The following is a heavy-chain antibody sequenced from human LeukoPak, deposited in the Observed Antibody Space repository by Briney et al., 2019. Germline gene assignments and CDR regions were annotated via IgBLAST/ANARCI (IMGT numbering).Heavy chain of an antibody. CDR1: GGSIRSYN. V-gene: IGHV4-59*08. CDR2: IDYSGST. D-gene: IGHD4-23*01. CDR3: ARAPNYGGKPFDY. Sequence: SETLSLTCTVSGGSIRSYNWSWIRQTPGKGLEWIGYIDYSGSTNYNPSLKSRVTISVDTSKNQFSLKLSSVTAADTAVYYCARAPNYGGKPFDYWGQGTLVTVSS. J-gene: IGHJ4*02.